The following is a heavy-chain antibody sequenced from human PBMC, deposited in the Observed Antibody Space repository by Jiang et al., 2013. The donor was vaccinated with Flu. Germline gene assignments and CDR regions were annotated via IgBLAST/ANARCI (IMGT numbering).Heavy chain of an antibody. CDR2: IYYSGST. D-gene: IGHD6-6*01. Sequence: KGLEWIGYIYYSGSTNYNPSLKSRVTISVDTSKNQFSLKLSSVTAADTAMYYCAREKRSIAPRGDAFDIWGQGTMVTVSS. CDR3: AREKRSIAPRGDAFDI. J-gene: IGHJ3*02. V-gene: IGHV4-59*01.